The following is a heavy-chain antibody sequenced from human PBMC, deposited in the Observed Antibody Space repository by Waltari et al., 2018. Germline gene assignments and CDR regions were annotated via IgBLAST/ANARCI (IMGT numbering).Heavy chain of an antibody. V-gene: IGHV3-48*01. CDR2: ISSSTTT. D-gene: IGHD5-12*01. Sequence: EVQLVETGGGMVKPGESLRLSCAASGFTFSTYNMTWVRQAPGKGLEWVSYISSSTTTYYADYVKGRFTISRDNAKNSLYLQMNSLRAEDTALYYCARGRDGYIQDVFDIWGQGTMVSVSS. CDR3: ARGRDGYIQDVFDI. CDR1: GFTFSTYN. J-gene: IGHJ3*02.